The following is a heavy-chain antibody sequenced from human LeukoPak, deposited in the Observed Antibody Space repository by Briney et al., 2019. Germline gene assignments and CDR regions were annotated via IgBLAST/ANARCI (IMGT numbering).Heavy chain of an antibody. CDR2: IIPIFGTA. CDR3: ARVNDSSGPSTYYFDY. J-gene: IGHJ4*02. CDR1: GGTFSSYA. D-gene: IGHD3-22*01. Sequence: ASVKVSCKASGGTFSSYAISWVRQAPGQGLEWMGGIIPIFGTANYAQKFQGRVTITADKSTSTAYMELSSLRSEDTAVYYCARVNDSSGPSTYYFDYWGQATLVTVSS. V-gene: IGHV1-69*06.